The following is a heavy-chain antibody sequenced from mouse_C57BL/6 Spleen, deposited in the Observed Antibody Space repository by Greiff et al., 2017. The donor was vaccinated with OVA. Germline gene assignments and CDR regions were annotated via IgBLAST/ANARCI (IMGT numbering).Heavy chain of an antibody. CDR1: GYTFTSYW. CDR2: IDPSDSYT. D-gene: IGHD4-1*01. J-gene: IGHJ2*01. V-gene: IGHV1-69*01. CDR3: ARSSNCVDY. Sequence: QVQLQQPGAELVMPGASVKLSCKASGYTFTSYWMHWVKQRPGQGLEWIGEIDPSDSYTNYNQKFKGKSTGTVDKSSSTAYMQLSSLTSEYAAVYYCARSSNCVDYWGQGTTLTVSS.